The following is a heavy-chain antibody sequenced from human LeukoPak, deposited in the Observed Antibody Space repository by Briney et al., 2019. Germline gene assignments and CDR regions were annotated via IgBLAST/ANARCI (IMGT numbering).Heavy chain of an antibody. CDR2: ISSDGST. J-gene: IGHJ5*02. CDR1: GFTVSTNY. V-gene: IGHV3-53*01. CDR3: ARDQNS. Sequence: GGSLRPSCAASGFTVSTNYMSWVRQAPGKGLEWVPVISSDGSTDYADSVKGRFTVSRDNSKNTLYLQMNSLRAEDTAVYYCARDQNSWGQGTLVTVSS.